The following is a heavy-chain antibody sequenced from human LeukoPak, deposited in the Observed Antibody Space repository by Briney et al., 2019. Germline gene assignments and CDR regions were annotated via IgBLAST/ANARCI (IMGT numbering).Heavy chain of an antibody. J-gene: IGHJ6*02. CDR3: ARDLIVVVPAATPYYYYGMDV. D-gene: IGHD2-2*01. Sequence: GGSLRLSCAASGFTFSSYSMNWVRQAPGKGLEWVSSISSSSSYIYYADSVKGRFTISRDNAKNSLYLQMNSLRAEDTAVYYCARDLIVVVPAATPYYYYGMDVWGQGTTVTVSS. CDR1: GFTFSSYS. CDR2: ISSSSSYI. V-gene: IGHV3-21*01.